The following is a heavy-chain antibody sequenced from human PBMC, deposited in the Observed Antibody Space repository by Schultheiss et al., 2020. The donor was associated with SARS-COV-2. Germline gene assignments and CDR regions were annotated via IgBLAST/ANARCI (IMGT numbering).Heavy chain of an antibody. D-gene: IGHD3-22*01. J-gene: IGHJ4*02. CDR2: IWYDGSNK. V-gene: IGHV3-33*03. Sequence: GESLKISCAASGFTFSSYWMSWVRQAPGKGLEWVAVIWYDGSNKYYADSVKGRFTISRDNAKNSLYLQMNSLRAEDTAVYYCAPQQYYYDSSGYWGGYWGQGTLVTVSS. CDR1: GFTFSSYW. CDR3: APQQYYYDSSGYWGGY.